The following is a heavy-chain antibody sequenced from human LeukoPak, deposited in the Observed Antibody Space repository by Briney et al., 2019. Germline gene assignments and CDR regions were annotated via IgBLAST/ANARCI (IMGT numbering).Heavy chain of an antibody. J-gene: IGHJ4*02. D-gene: IGHD5-18*01. CDR1: GGTFSSYA. CDR3: ARGRRGYSYALDY. V-gene: IGHV1-8*02. CDR2: MNPNSGNT. Sequence: GASVKVSCKASGGTFSSYAINWVRQATGQGLEWMGWMNPNSGNTGYAQKFQGRVTMTRNTSISTAYMELSSLRSEDTAVYYCARGRRGYSYALDYWGQGTLVTVSS.